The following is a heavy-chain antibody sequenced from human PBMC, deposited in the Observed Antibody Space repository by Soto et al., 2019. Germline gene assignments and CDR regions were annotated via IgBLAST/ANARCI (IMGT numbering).Heavy chain of an antibody. CDR1: GFTFSSYG. D-gene: IGHD1-26*01. CDR2: ISYDGNNK. V-gene: IGHV3-30*18. J-gene: IGHJ4*02. Sequence: PGGSLRLSCAASGFTFSSYGMHWVRQAPGKGLEWVAIISYDGNNKYYGDSVKGRFTISRDNSKNTLNLQMNSLRAEDTAVYYCAKDQGVRSYTRWLFDYWGQGTLVTVSS. CDR3: AKDQGVRSYTRWLFDY.